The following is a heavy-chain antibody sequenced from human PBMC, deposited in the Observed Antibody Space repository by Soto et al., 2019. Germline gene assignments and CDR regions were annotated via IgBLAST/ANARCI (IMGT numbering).Heavy chain of an antibody. J-gene: IGHJ5*02. CDR3: ARSQLAVAVSPWFDP. CDR2: IDSSGEK. D-gene: IGHD1-1*01. CDR1: GLSITDSEMG. Sequence: QVTLKESGPVLVKPTETLTLRCTVSGLSITDSEMGVSWIRQPPGQPLEWLAHIDSSGEKSYRTFLKSRLAISKDTSKSQIVLIMTNMDPADTATYYCARSQLAVAVSPWFDPWGQGIPVTVSS. V-gene: IGHV2-26*01.